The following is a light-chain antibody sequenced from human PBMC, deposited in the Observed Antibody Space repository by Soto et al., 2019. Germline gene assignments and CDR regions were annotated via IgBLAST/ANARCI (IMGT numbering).Light chain of an antibody. CDR3: QTWYTGLEI. CDR1: SGHSNYA. J-gene: IGLJ2*01. V-gene: IGLV4-69*01. CDR2: VNNDGSH. Sequence: QSVLTQAPSASASLRASVKLTCTLSSGHSNYAIAWYQKQPEKGPRYLMKVNNDGSHNKGDGIPDRFSGSRSGAERYLTISNLQSEDEAYYYCQTWYTGLEIFGGGTQLTV.